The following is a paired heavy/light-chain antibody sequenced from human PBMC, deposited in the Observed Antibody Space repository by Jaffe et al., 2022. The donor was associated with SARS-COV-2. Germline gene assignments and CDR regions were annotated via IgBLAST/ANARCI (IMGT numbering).Heavy chain of an antibody. J-gene: IGHJ4*02. CDR2: IIEDGSKK. CDR1: GFIFTNYW. Sequence: EVQLVESGGGVVQPGGSLRLSCAASGFIFTNYWMSWVRQAPGKGLEWVANIIEDGSKKYYVDSVKGRFTISRDNAKNSVSLQMDSLRVEDTAVYYCATARNGKFDDWGRGTLVTVSS. V-gene: IGHV3-7*01. CDR3: ATARNGKFDD. D-gene: IGHD1-1*01.
Light chain of an antibody. CDR3: MQALQTPIT. J-gene: IGKJ5*01. CDR1: QSLLHSNGYNS. CDR2: LGS. V-gene: IGKV2-28*01. Sequence: DIVMTQSPLSLPVTPGEPASISCRSSQSLLHSNGYNSLDWYLQKPGQSPQLLIYLGSDRASGVPDRFSGSGSGTDFTLKISRVEAEDIGVYYCMQALQTPITFGQGTRLEIK.